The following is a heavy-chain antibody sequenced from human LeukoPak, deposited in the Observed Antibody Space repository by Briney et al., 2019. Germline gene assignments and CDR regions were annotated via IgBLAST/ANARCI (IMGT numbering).Heavy chain of an antibody. Sequence: SETLSLTCTVSGGSISSYYWSWIRQPPGKGLEWIGYIYYSGSTNYNPSLKSRVTISVDTSKNQFSLKLSSVTAADTAVYYCARDQGDILTGYKVDWFDPWGQGTLVTVSS. CDR1: GGSISSYY. CDR2: IYYSGST. V-gene: IGHV4-59*01. J-gene: IGHJ5*02. CDR3: ARDQGDILTGYKVDWFDP. D-gene: IGHD3-9*01.